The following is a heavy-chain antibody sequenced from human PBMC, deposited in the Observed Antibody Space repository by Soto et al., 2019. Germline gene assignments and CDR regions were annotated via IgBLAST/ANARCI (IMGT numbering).Heavy chain of an antibody. CDR2: SCHSGST. V-gene: IGHV4-30-2*03. CDR3: ARSTGYCSNGVCSVFDY. Sequence: PSETLSLTCVVSGGALSSGDYTWRWIRQPLGKELTWLGTSCHSGSTYYNTSLKRRVTISLVTSNKQVSLKMTSVTATDTAVYYCARSTGYCSNGVCSVFDYWGQGTLVTVSS. CDR1: GGALSSGDY. J-gene: IGHJ4*02. D-gene: IGHD2-8*01.